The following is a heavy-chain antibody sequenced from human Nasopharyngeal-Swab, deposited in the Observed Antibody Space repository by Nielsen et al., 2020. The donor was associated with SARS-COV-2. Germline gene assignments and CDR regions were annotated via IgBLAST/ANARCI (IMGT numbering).Heavy chain of an antibody. J-gene: IGHJ5*02. CDR3: ARDGEVTSGFDP. Sequence: ASVKVSCKASGYTFTGYYMHWVRQAPEQGLEWMGWINPNSGGTNYAQKFQGRVTMTRDTSISTAYMELSRLRSDDTAVYYCARDGEVTSGFDPWGQGTLVTVSS. D-gene: IGHD4-17*01. CDR2: INPNSGGT. CDR1: GYTFTGYY. V-gene: IGHV1-2*02.